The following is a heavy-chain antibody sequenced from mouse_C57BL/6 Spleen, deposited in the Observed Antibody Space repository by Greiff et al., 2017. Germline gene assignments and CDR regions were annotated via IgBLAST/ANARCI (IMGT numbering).Heavy chain of an antibody. J-gene: IGHJ1*03. CDR1: GYAFTNYL. D-gene: IGHD1-1*01. V-gene: IGHV1-54*01. CDR2: INPGSGGT. Sequence: QVHVKQSGAELVRPGTSVKVSCKASGYAFTNYLIEWVKQRPGQGLEWIGVINPGSGGTNYNEKFKGKATLTADISSSTAYMQRSSLTSEDSAVSFCARSTTGVAPSYWYFDVWGTGTTVTVSS. CDR3: ARSTTGVAPSYWYFDV.